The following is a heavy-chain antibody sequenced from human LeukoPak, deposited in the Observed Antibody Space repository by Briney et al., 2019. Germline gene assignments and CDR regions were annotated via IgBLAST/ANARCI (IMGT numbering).Heavy chain of an antibody. CDR1: GFIFSNYA. CDR2: VSASGGST. D-gene: IGHD6-13*01. J-gene: IGHJ4*02. V-gene: IGHV3-23*01. Sequence: GGSLRLSCAASGFIFSNYAMSWVRRAPGKGLEWVSVVSASGGSTDYADSVKGRFTMARDNSRNTPYLQMNSPRAEDTAVYYCAPDLRGSAWSLDYWGQGTLVTVSS. CDR3: APDLRGSAWSLDY.